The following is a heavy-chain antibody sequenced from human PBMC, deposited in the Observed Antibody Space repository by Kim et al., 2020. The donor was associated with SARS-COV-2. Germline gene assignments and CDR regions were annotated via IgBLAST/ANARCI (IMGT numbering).Heavy chain of an antibody. D-gene: IGHD7-27*01. J-gene: IGHJ4*02. CDR3: VRDLNWAFED. CDR1: GSTFSAYH. Sequence: GGSLRLSCKASGSTFSAYHMNWIRQAPGKGLEWVSYISSTNEIWYADSVKGRFTISRDNGQKSVYLQMNNLGGADTAIYYCVRDLNWAFEDWGQGALVP. CDR2: ISSTNEI. V-gene: IGHV3-48*01.